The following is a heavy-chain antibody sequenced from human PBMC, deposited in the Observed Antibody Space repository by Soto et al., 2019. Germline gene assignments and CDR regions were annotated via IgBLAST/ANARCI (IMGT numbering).Heavy chain of an antibody. CDR1: GTSISSYY. CDR2: IHYSGTT. V-gene: IGHV4-59*01. Sequence: ETLSLTCTVSGTSISSYYWSWIRQPPGKGLEWIANIHYSGTTNYNPSLASRVTLSVDTSKNQFSLKMTSVTAADRAMYFCARYNSYAIGYWGRGPLVTVSS. D-gene: IGHD2-8*01. CDR3: ARYNSYAIGY. J-gene: IGHJ4*02.